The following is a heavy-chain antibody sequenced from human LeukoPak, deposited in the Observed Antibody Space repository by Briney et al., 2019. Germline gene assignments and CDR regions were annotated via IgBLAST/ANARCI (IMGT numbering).Heavy chain of an antibody. D-gene: IGHD1-1*01. Sequence: PGGSLRLSCAASGFTFDDYAMHWVRQAPGKGLEWVSGISWNSGSIGYADSVKGRFTISRDNAKNSLYLQMNSLRAEDTAVYYCAKVDWNDDDYYYYYYMDVWGKGTTVTVSS. CDR1: GFTFDDYA. CDR3: AKVDWNDDDYYYYYYMDV. J-gene: IGHJ6*03. CDR2: ISWNSGSI. V-gene: IGHV3-9*01.